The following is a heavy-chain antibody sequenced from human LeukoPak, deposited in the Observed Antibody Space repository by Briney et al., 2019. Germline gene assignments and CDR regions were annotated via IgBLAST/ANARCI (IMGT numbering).Heavy chain of an antibody. V-gene: IGHV4-59*01. CDR3: ATYTNAY. CDR1: GGSISSNY. CDR2: ISYSGNT. Sequence: SETLSLTCTVSGGSISSNYWSWIRQPPGRGLEWVGYISYSGNTKYNPSLKSRVTISEDTSKNQFSLKLSSVTAADTAVYYCATYTNAYWGQGTLVTVSS. D-gene: IGHD3-16*01. J-gene: IGHJ4*02.